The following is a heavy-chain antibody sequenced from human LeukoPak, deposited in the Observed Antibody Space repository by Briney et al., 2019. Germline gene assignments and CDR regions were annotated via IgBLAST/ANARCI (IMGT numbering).Heavy chain of an antibody. CDR3: ARRLTQYDCFDP. V-gene: IGHV6-1*01. CDR2: TYFRSTWYN. D-gene: IGHD2-2*01. CDR1: GDSVSSNSVT. Sequence: SQTLSLTCAISGDSVSSNSVTWNWIRQSPSRGLEWLGRTYFRSTWYNDYAVSVRGRITVNPDTSKNQFSLHLNSVTPEDTAVYYCARRLTQYDCFDPWGQGILVTVSS. J-gene: IGHJ5*02.